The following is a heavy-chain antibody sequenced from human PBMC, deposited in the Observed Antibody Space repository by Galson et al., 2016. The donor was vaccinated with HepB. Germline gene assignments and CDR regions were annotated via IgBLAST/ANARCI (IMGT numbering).Heavy chain of an antibody. V-gene: IGHV1-8*03. Sequence: SVKVSCKASGYSFTDYHINWVRQATGQGLEWLGWMNPNSGNTLYAQKFQVRVTITSDTSANTAYMDLSSLRSEDTAVYYCARDSPSLRNAFDIWGRGTMVTVAS. D-gene: IGHD3-16*01. CDR2: MNPNSGNT. CDR3: ARDSPSLRNAFDI. CDR1: GYSFTDYH. J-gene: IGHJ3*02.